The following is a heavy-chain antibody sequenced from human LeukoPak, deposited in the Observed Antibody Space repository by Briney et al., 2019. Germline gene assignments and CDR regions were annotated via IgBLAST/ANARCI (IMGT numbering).Heavy chain of an antibody. D-gene: IGHD3-10*01. J-gene: IGHJ5*02. CDR1: GFIVSSND. Sequence: GGSLRLSCAASGFIVSSNDMNWVRQAPGKGLEWVAFIRYDGSSKYYADSVKGRFTISRDNSKNTLYLQMNSLRAEDTAVYYCAKARNYGSGSYRGFDPWGQGTLVTVSS. V-gene: IGHV3-30*02. CDR3: AKARNYGSGSYRGFDP. CDR2: IRYDGSSK.